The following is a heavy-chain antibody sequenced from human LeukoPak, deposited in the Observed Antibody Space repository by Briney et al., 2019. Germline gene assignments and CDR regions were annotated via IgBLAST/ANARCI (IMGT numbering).Heavy chain of an antibody. CDR2: INHDGTNT. CDR1: GLTFSSSG. Sequence: GGSLRLSCTASGLTFSSSGMHWVRQAPGKGLEWVSLINHDGTNTFYADSVKGRFTISRDNSQNTLYLQMNSLRGEDTAVYYCTNFDYWGQGTLVTVSS. CDR3: TNFDY. J-gene: IGHJ4*02. V-gene: IGHV3-30*02.